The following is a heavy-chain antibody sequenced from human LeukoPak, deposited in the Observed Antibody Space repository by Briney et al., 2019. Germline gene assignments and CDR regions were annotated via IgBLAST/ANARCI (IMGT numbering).Heavy chain of an antibody. CDR2: IKQDGSEK. V-gene: IGHV3-7*01. Sequence: GGSLRLSCEASGFTFSTYWMSWVRQAPGKGREWVANIKQDGSEKYYVDSVKGRFTISRDNAKNSLYLQMNSLRAEDTAMYYCARDSAGNDYWGQGNLVTVSS. J-gene: IGHJ4*02. D-gene: IGHD6-13*01. CDR3: ARDSAGNDY. CDR1: GFTFSTYW.